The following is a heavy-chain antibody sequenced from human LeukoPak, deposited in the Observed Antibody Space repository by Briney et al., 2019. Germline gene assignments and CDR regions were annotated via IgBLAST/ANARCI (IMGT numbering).Heavy chain of an antibody. J-gene: IGHJ4*02. CDR2: ISYDGSNK. D-gene: IGHD3-22*01. V-gene: IGHV3-30*18. Sequence: GGSLRLSCAASGFTFSCCGMHWVRQAPGKGLEWVAIISYDGSNKYYADSVKGRFTISRDNSKNTLYLQMNSLRAEDTAVYYCAKDSYYDSSGYHDYWGQGTLVTVSS. CDR1: GFTFSCCG. CDR3: AKDSYYDSSGYHDY.